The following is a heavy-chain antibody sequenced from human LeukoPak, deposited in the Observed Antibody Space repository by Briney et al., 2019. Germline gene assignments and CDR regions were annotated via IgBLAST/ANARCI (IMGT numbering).Heavy chain of an antibody. Sequence: PGGSLRLSCAGSGFTFSSYAMSWVRQAPGQGLEWVSAISDSGDYTSYADSERGRFTISRDNSRNTLYLQMISLRPEDTAVYYCAKDTSIGKYCTNGVCSPFDYWGQGTLVTVSS. J-gene: IGHJ4*02. CDR2: ISDSGDYT. D-gene: IGHD2-8*01. CDR1: GFTFSSYA. V-gene: IGHV3-23*01. CDR3: AKDTSIGKYCTNGVCSPFDY.